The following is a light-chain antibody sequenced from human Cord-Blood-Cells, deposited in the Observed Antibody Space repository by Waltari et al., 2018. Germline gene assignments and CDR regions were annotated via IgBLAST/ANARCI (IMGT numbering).Light chain of an antibody. V-gene: IGLV3-1*01. CDR2: QDS. J-gene: IGLJ2*01. CDR1: KLGDKY. Sequence: SYELTQPPSVSVSPGQTASITCSGDKLGDKYACWYRQKPGQSPVLVIYQDSKRPSGIPERFSGANSGNTATLTISGTQAMEEADYYCQAWDSSMVFGGGTKLTVL. CDR3: QAWDSSMV.